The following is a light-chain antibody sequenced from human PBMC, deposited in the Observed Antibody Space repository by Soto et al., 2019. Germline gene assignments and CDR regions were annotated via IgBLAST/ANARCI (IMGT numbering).Light chain of an antibody. CDR2: GNN. Sequence: SVLTQPPSVPGAPGQRVTISCTGSSSNIGAGYDVHWYQQLPGTAPKLLIYGNNNRPSGVPDRFSGSKSGTSASLAITGLQADDEADYYCQSYDSSLRGSVFGGGTKLTVL. V-gene: IGLV1-40*01. J-gene: IGLJ2*01. CDR3: QSYDSSLRGSV. CDR1: SSNIGAGYD.